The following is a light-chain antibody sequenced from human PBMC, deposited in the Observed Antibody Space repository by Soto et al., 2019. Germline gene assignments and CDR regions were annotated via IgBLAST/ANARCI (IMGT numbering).Light chain of an antibody. CDR3: QQYGSIPWT. J-gene: IGKJ1*01. CDR2: DAS. Sequence: EIVLTQSPGTLSLSPGERATLSCRATESVDSNYLAWYQLKPGQAPRLLIYDASSRATGIPDRFSGSGSGTDFTLTTSRLEPEDFAVYYCQQYGSIPWTFGQGTKVEIK. V-gene: IGKV3-20*01. CDR1: ESVDSNY.